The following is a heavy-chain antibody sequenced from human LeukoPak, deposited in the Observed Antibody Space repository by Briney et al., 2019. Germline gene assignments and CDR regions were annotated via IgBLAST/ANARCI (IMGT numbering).Heavy chain of an antibody. V-gene: IGHV1-2*02. D-gene: IGHD2-8*01. CDR2: INPNSGGT. Sequence: ASVKVSCKASGYTFTGYYMHWVRQAPGQGLEWMGWINPNSGGTNYAQKFQGRVTMTRDTSISTAYMELSRLRSDDTAVYYCARDPLMRQGYFDYWGQGTLVTVSS. CDR3: ARDPLMRQGYFDY. J-gene: IGHJ4*02. CDR1: GYTFTGYY.